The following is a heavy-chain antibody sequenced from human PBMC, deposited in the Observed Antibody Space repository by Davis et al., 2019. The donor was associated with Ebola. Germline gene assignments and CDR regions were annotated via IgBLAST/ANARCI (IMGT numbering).Heavy chain of an antibody. D-gene: IGHD1-26*01. CDR2: ISHSGDT. CDR1: GDSISSGGYS. CDR3: ARTSIVGTTTTASDI. Sequence: MPSETLSLTCAVSGDSISSGGYSWNWIRQPPGRGLEWIGYISHSGDTHFNPSLKSRVAISVDRSKNHFSLRLRSVTAADTAVYYCARTSIVGTTTTASDIWGQGTNVTVSS. J-gene: IGHJ3*02. V-gene: IGHV4-30-2*01.